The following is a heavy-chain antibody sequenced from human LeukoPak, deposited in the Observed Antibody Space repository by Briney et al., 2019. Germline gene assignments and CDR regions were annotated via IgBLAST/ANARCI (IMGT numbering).Heavy chain of an antibody. V-gene: IGHV3-23*01. CDR3: IPIVTRDLGY. CDR2: IISSGATT. CDR1: GFTFRSYT. D-gene: IGHD1-26*01. J-gene: IGHJ4*02. Sequence: GGSLRLSCAASGFTFRSYTMSWVRQAPGRGLEWVSGIISSGATTYYADSVKGRFTISRGNSKNTLYLQMNSLRAEDTALYYCIPIVTRDLGYWGQGTLVIVSS.